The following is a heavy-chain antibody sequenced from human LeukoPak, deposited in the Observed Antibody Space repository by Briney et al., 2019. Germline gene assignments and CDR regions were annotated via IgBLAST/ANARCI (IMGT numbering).Heavy chain of an antibody. CDR3: VRGGYDFSSGYYPSR. V-gene: IGHV1-46*01. J-gene: IGHJ4*02. Sequence: ASVKVSCKASGYTFTTYYMNWVRQAPGQGFEWMGIINPSVGSTSYAQKFQGRVTMTRDTSTGTVYMELSSLRSADTAVYYCVRGGYDFSSGYYPSRWGQGTLVTVSS. CDR2: INPSVGST. D-gene: IGHD3-3*01. CDR1: GYTFTTYY.